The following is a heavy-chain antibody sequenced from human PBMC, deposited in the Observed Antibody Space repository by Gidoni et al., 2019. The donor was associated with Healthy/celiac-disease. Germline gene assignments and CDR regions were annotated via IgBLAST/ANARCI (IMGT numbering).Heavy chain of an antibody. V-gene: IGHV3-23*01. CDR3: AKFIGAMGAFDY. CDR2: ISGSGGRT. CDR1: GVTFSSSA. Sequence: EVQLLESGGGVVEPGGSRRLPCAGHGVTFSSSAMSWVRQAPGKGVEWVSAISGSGGRTYYADSVNGRFTISRDNSKNTLYLQMNSLRAEDTAVYYCAKFIGAMGAFDYWGQGTLVTVSS. D-gene: IGHD1-26*01. J-gene: IGHJ4*02.